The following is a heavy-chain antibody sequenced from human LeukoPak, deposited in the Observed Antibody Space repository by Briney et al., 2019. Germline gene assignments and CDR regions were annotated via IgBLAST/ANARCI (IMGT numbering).Heavy chain of an antibody. J-gene: IGHJ4*02. Sequence: GGSLRLSCAASGFTFSSYGMQWVRPAPGKGLEWVAVISYDGSNKYYADSVKGRFTISRDNSKNTLYLQMNSLRAEDTAVYYCAKLIAAAGNFDYWGQGTLVTVSS. CDR1: GFTFSSYG. D-gene: IGHD6-13*01. CDR2: ISYDGSNK. V-gene: IGHV3-30*18. CDR3: AKLIAAAGNFDY.